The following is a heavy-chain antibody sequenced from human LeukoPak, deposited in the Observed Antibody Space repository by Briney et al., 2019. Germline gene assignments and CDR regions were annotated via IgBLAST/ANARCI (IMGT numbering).Heavy chain of an antibody. Sequence: GASVKVSCKVSGYTLTELSMHWVRQAPGKGLEWMGGFEPEDGETIYAQKFQGRVTMTEDTSTDTAYMELSSLRSEDTAVYYCATPGYSSSWYTGTYWGQGTLVTVSS. CDR2: FEPEDGET. D-gene: IGHD6-13*01. CDR3: ATPGYSSSWYTGTY. J-gene: IGHJ4*02. V-gene: IGHV1-24*01. CDR1: GYTLTELS.